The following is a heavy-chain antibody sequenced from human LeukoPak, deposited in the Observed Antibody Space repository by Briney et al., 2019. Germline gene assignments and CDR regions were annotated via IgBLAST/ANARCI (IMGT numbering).Heavy chain of an antibody. D-gene: IGHD6-13*01. Sequence: SETLSLTCTVSSGSISTYYWSWLRQPPGKGLEWIGYIYYSGSTNYNPSLNSRVTISVDTSKNQFSLKLSSVTAADTAVYYCARSFHSSSWYFDYWGQGTLVTVSS. CDR3: ARSFHSSSWYFDY. CDR2: IYYSGST. J-gene: IGHJ4*02. CDR1: SGSISTYY. V-gene: IGHV4-59*08.